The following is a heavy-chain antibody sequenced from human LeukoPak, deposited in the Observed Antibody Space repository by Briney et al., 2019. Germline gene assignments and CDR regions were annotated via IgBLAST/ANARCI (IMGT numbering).Heavy chain of an antibody. CDR2: IYSGGST. D-gene: IGHD4-11*01. CDR1: GFTFSSYA. J-gene: IGHJ3*02. Sequence: GGSLRLSCAASGFTFSSYAMSWVRQAPGKGLEWVSVIYSGGSTYYADSVKGRFTISRDNAKNSLYLQMNSLRAEDTAVYYCARGDYSNYGGAFDIWGQGTMVTVSS. CDR3: ARGDYSNYGGAFDI. V-gene: IGHV3-23*03.